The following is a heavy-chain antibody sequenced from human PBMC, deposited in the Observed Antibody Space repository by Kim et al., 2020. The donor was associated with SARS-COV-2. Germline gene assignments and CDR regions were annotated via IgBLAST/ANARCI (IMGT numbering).Heavy chain of an antibody. J-gene: IGHJ4*02. CDR3: ARVLLTRASYFDY. D-gene: IGHD3-9*01. CDR1: GGSISSSSYY. Sequence: SETLSLTCTVSGGSISSSSYYWGWIRQPPGKGLEWIGSIYYSGSTYYNPSLKSRVTISVDTSKNQFSLKLSSVTAADTAVYYCARVLLTRASYFDYWGQGTLVTVSS. V-gene: IGHV4-39*07. CDR2: IYYSGST.